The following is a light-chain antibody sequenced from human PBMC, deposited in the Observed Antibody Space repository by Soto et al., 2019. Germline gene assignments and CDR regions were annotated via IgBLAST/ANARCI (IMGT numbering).Light chain of an antibody. CDR2: AAS. CDR3: HQAHTFPHT. CDR1: RDMSSW. V-gene: IGKV1-12*01. J-gene: IGKJ2*01. Sequence: DIQMTQSPSSVSASVGDRVTITCRASRDMSSWLAWYQQKPGKAPKLLIFAASTLHSGVPSRFSGSGSGTDFTLTISNLQPEDFATYYCHQAHTFPHTFGQGTKLELK.